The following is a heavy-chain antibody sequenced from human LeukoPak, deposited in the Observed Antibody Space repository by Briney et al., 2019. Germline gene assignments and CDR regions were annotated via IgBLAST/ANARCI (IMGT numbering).Heavy chain of an antibody. CDR3: ASHYDTSGYHYFDF. CDR1: GFTFSSYW. Sequence: GGSLRLSCAASGFTFSSYWMHWVRQAPGKGPVWVSRINSDGSSTDYADSVKGRFTISRDNAKNTLYLQMNSLRAEDTAMYYCASHYDTSGYHYFDFRGQGTLVTVSS. J-gene: IGHJ4*02. CDR2: INSDGSST. D-gene: IGHD3-22*01. V-gene: IGHV3-74*01.